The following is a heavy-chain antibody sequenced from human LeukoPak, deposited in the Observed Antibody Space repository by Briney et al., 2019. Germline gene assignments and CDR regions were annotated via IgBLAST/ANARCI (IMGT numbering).Heavy chain of an antibody. V-gene: IGHV4-30-2*01. CDR2: IYHSGST. J-gene: IGHJ4*02. D-gene: IGHD6-13*01. Sequence: SETLSLTCTVSGGSISSGGYYWSWIRQPPGKGLEWIGYIYHSGSTYYNPSLKSRVTISVDRSKNQFSLKLSSVTAADTAVYYCAREGLTAAGTLIDYWGQGTLVTVSS. CDR3: AREGLTAAGTLIDY. CDR1: GGSISSGGYY.